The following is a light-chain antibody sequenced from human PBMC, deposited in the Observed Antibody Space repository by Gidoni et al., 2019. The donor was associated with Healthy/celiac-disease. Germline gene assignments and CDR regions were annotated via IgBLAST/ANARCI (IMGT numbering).Light chain of an antibody. V-gene: IGKV4-1*01. CDR3: QQDYSTPQT. J-gene: IGKJ2*01. Sequence: DIVMTQSPASLAVSLGERATINCKSSQSVLYSSNNKNYLAWYQQKPGQPPKLLIYWASTRESGVPDRFSGSGSGTDFTLTISSLQAEDVAVYYCQQDYSTPQTFGQGTKLEIK. CDR1: QSVLYSSNNKNY. CDR2: WAS.